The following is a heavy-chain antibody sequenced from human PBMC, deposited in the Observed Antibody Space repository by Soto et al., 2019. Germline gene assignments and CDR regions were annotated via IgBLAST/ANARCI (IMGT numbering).Heavy chain of an antibody. Sequence: GGSLRLSCAASGFTFSSYAMSWVRQAPGKGLEWVSAISGSGGSTYYADSVKGRFTISRDNSKNTLYLQMNSLRAEDKAVYYCAKSGGGGWYHNHYFDYWGQGTLVTVSS. J-gene: IGHJ4*02. CDR1: GFTFSSYA. CDR3: AKSGGGGWYHNHYFDY. CDR2: ISGSGGST. D-gene: IGHD6-19*01. V-gene: IGHV3-23*01.